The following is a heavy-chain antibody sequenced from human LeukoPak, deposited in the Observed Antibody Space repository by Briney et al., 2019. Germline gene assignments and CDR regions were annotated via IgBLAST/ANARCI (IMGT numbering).Heavy chain of an antibody. CDR3: ASPRSSSPFDY. CDR2: IKQDGSEK. J-gene: IGHJ4*02. V-gene: IGHV3-7*01. D-gene: IGHD6-6*01. Sequence: GGSLRLSCAASGFTFSSYWMSWVRQAPGKGLEWVANIKQDGSEKYYVDSVKGRFTISRDNAKNSLYLQMNSLRAEDTAVYYCASPRSSSPFDYWGQGTLVTVSS. CDR1: GFTFSSYW.